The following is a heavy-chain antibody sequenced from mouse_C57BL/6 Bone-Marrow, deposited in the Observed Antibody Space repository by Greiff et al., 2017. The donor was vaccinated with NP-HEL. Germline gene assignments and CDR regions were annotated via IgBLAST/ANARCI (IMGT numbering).Heavy chain of an antibody. CDR3: ARHIDYGGYAMDY. J-gene: IGHJ4*01. Sequence: DVKLVESGGGLVQPGGSLKLSCAASGFTFSDYYMYWVRQTPEKRLEWVAYISNGGGSTYYPDTVKGRFTISRDNAKNTLYLQMSRLKSEDTAMYYCARHIDYGGYAMDYWGQGTSVTVSS. CDR1: GFTFSDYY. V-gene: IGHV5-12*01. D-gene: IGHD2-4*01. CDR2: ISNGGGST.